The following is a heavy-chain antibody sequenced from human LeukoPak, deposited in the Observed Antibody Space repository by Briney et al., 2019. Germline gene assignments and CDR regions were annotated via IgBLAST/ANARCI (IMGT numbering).Heavy chain of an antibody. CDR2: INPNSGGT. J-gene: IGHJ6*03. V-gene: IGHV1-2*06. CDR1: GYTFTGYY. D-gene: IGHD3-22*01. CDR3: ARVFTMIVVVISYYYYYYYMDV. Sequence: ASVKVSCKASGYTFTGYYMHWVRQAPGQGLEWMGRINPNSGGTNYAQKFQGRVTMTRDTSISTAYMELSRLRSDDTAVYYCARVFTMIVVVISYYYYYYYMDVWGKGTTVTVSS.